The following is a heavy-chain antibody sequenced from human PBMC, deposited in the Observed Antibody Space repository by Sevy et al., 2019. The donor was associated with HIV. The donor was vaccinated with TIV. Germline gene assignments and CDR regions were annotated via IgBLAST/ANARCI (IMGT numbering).Heavy chain of an antibody. Sequence: ASVKVSCKASGYSFTDYGINWVRQAPGKGLEWMGWISTYNGHTNYAHKFQGRVAMTTDTSTTTVYMELRSLRADDTAVYYCARRGFGSGSYYAPNWGQGTLVTVSS. V-gene: IGHV1-18*01. CDR1: GYSFTDYG. CDR3: ARRGFGSGSYYAPN. CDR2: ISTYNGHT. D-gene: IGHD3-10*01. J-gene: IGHJ4*02.